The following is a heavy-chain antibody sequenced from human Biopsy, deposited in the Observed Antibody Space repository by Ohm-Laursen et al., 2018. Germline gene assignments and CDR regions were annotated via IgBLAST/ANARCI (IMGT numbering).Heavy chain of an antibody. CDR3: AKGQDLRGGAEYFQH. V-gene: IGHV1-2*02. J-gene: IGHJ1*01. CDR2: INPHSGTT. Sequence: SVKVSCKTSGYTFTGQYLHWARQVPGQGLEWMGWINPHSGTTKFAQDFQGRVTMTRDTSITTAYMELRRLRSDDTAVYYCAKGQDLRGGAEYFQHWGQGALVTVSS. D-gene: IGHD2-15*01. CDR1: GYTFTGQY.